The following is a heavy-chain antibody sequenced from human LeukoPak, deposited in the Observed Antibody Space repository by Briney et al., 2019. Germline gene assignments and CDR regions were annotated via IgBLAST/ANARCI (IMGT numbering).Heavy chain of an antibody. V-gene: IGHV3-23*01. Sequence: GGSLRLSCAASGFTFSSYGLSWVRKAPGKGLEWVSAISGSGGSTYYADSVKGRFTISRANSKNTLYLQMNSLRAEDTAVYYCAKDLVAFYDILTGSMETGFDYWGQGTLVTVSS. CDR3: AKDLVAFYDILTGSMETGFDY. J-gene: IGHJ4*02. CDR1: GFTFSSYG. CDR2: ISGSGGST. D-gene: IGHD3-9*01.